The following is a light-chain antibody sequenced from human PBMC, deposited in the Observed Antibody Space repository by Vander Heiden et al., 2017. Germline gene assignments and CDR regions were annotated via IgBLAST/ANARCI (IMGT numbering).Light chain of an antibody. CDR3: QSYDISLRSV. J-gene: IGLJ3*02. V-gene: IGLV1-40*01. CDR1: SSNIGAPYD. Sequence: QSVLTQPPSVSGAPGQRVTISCTGSSSNIGAPYDVHWYQQLPGTAPKLLIYGNTNRPSGVPDRFSGSKSGTSASLAITGLQAEDEADYYCQSYDISLRSVFGGGTKLTVL. CDR2: GNT.